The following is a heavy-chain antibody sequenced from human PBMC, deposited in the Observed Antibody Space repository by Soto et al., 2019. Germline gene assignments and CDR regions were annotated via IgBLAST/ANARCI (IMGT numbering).Heavy chain of an antibody. CDR2: IYPGDSDT. CDR1: GYSFANYW. D-gene: IGHD3-10*01. J-gene: IGHJ6*02. V-gene: IGHV5-51*01. Sequence: GESLKISCQGSGYSFANYWIAWVRQVPGKGLEWVGVIYPGDSDTRYSPSFRGQVTISADKSISHVYLQWSSLKASDTAMYYCARNRLRQYYYGMDVWGQGTTVTVSS. CDR3: ARNRLRQYYYGMDV.